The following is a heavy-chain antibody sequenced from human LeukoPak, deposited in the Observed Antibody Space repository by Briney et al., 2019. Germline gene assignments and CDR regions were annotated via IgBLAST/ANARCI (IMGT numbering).Heavy chain of an antibody. Sequence: GSLRLSCTASGFTFRNAWMSWVRQAPGKGLEWVSVIYSGGSTYYADSVKGRFTISRDNSKNTLYLQMNSLRAEDTAVYYCAREPYSGYDEGAFDIWGQGTMVTVSS. CDR1: GFTFRNAW. D-gene: IGHD5-12*01. CDR3: AREPYSGYDEGAFDI. V-gene: IGHV3-53*01. J-gene: IGHJ3*02. CDR2: IYSGGST.